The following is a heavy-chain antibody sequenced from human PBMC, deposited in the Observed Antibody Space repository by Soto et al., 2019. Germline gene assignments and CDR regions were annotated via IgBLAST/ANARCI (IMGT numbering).Heavy chain of an antibody. Sequence: PSETLSLTCTVSGGSISSYYWTWIRHPPGKGLEWIGDIYYSGSTNYNPSLKSRVTISVDTSKKQFSLKLSSVTAADTAMYYCASGGRGCSGGNCRPNWFDPWGQGTLVTVSS. V-gene: IGHV4-59*01. CDR3: ASGGRGCSGGNCRPNWFDP. D-gene: IGHD2-15*01. CDR1: GGSISSYY. CDR2: IYYSGST. J-gene: IGHJ5*02.